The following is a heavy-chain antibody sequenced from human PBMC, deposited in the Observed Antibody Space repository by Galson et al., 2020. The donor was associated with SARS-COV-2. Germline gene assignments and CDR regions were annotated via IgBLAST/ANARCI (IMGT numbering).Heavy chain of an antibody. CDR2: IFYSGTT. V-gene: IGHV4-39*07. CDR1: GGSISSTAYY. Sequence: SQTLSLTCTVSGGSISSTAYYWGWIRQPPGKGLEWIGSIFYSGTTQYNPSLKSRVTISIDTSTNQFSLKLSSVTAADTAVYYCTRDSYCNGGTCGHDYWGQGTLVTVSS. J-gene: IGHJ4*02. CDR3: TRDSYCNGGTCGHDY. D-gene: IGHD2-15*01.